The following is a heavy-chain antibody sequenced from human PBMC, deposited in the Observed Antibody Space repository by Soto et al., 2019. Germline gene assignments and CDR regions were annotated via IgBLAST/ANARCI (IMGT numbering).Heavy chain of an antibody. Sequence: QVQLVQSGAEVRKPGASVKVSCKASGYTFTSYGLTWVRQAPGQGLEWMGWISAYNGYTKYAEKLQGRVTLTTDTSTSTASMELGSLRSDDTAVYYCARMRVIQVSFMVREVIMPSDYWGQGTLVTVSS. J-gene: IGHJ4*02. CDR2: ISAYNGYT. D-gene: IGHD3-10*01. CDR1: GYTFTSYG. V-gene: IGHV1-18*01. CDR3: ARMRVIQVSFMVREVIMPSDY.